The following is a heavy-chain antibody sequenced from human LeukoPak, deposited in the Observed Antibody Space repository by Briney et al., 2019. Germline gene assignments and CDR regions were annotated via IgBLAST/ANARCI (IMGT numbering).Heavy chain of an antibody. V-gene: IGHV3-7*01. CDR1: GFTLSRSW. CDR2: INQDGSQR. D-gene: IGHD3-10*01. J-gene: IGHJ4*02. Sequence: PGGSLRLSCAASGFTLSRSWMSWVGQPQGRGLKWVATINQDGSQRHYVDSVKGRFTISRDNAKNLLYLQMNSLGAEDTAVYYCVRGGYSSFDYWGQGTLVTVSS. CDR3: VRGGYSSFDY.